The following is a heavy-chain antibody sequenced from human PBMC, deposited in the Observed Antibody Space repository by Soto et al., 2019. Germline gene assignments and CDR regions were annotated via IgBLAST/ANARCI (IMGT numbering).Heavy chain of an antibody. CDR3: ARAPDV. CDR2: IYYSGST. Sequence: HVQLQESGPGLVKTSQTLSLTCTVSGGSVSSGGYYWSWTRQHPGQGLEWIGYIYYSGSTYFNPSLKSRVTIAVDTSKNQFSLKLSSVTAADTAVYYCARAPDVWGQGTLVTVSS. V-gene: IGHV4-31*03. J-gene: IGHJ4*02. CDR1: GGSVSSGGYY.